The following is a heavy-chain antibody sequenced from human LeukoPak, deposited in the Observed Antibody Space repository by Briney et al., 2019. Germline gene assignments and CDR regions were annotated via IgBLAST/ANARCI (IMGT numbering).Heavy chain of an antibody. D-gene: IGHD5-18*01. CDR1: GFLLSTYT. J-gene: IGHJ4*02. CDR2: LAAAGGTR. V-gene: IGHV3-23*01. CDR3: AKGVDTAMQPIDY. Sequence: GGALRLSCAASGFLLSTYTVNWVRQAPGQGLEWVAALAAAGGTRYYANSVKGRFTISRDNSQNTLYLQMNSLRAEDTAVYYCAKGVDTAMQPIDYWGQGTLVTVSS.